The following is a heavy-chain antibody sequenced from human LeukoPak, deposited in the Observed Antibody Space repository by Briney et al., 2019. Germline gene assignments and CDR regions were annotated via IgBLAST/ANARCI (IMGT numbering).Heavy chain of an antibody. CDR1: GFTFSSYG. CDR3: ARGQPGDPIDY. D-gene: IGHD1-14*01. CDR2: LWYDGSNK. V-gene: IGHV3-33*01. J-gene: IGHJ4*02. Sequence: GRSLRLSCAASGFTFSSYGMHWVRQAPGKGLGGGALLWYDGSNKYYADSVKGRFTISRDNSKNTLYLQTNSLRAEDTAVYYCARGQPGDPIDYWGQGTLVTVSS.